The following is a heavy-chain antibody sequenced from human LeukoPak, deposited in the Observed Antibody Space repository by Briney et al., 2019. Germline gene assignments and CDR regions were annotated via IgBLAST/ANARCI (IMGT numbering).Heavy chain of an antibody. Sequence: PGGSLRLSCAASGFTFSSYAMSWVRQAPGKGLEWVSAISGSGGSTYYADSVKGRFTISRDTSKNTLYLQMNSLRAEDTAVYYCAKGPYYDSSGAVGYWGQGTLVTVSS. D-gene: IGHD3-22*01. V-gene: IGHV3-23*01. CDR1: GFTFSSYA. CDR2: ISGSGGST. CDR3: AKGPYYDSSGAVGY. J-gene: IGHJ4*02.